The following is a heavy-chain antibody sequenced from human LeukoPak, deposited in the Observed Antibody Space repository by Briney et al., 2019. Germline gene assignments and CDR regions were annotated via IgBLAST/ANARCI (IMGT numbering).Heavy chain of an antibody. J-gene: IGHJ4*02. CDR1: GYTFTSYG. V-gene: IGHV1-18*01. Sequence: ASVTVSCKTSGYTFTSYGISWLRQAPGQGLEWMGWSSTYSGNINSAQKVQGRITMTTDTSTSTAYMELRSLRPDDTAVYYCARLVATAGNFDYWGQGTLVTVSS. D-gene: IGHD2-21*02. CDR3: ARLVATAGNFDY. CDR2: SSTYSGNI.